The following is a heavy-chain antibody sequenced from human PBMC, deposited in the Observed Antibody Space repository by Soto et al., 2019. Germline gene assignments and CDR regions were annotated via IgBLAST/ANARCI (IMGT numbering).Heavy chain of an antibody. D-gene: IGHD2-2*01. V-gene: IGHV4-34*01. Sequence: QVQLQQWGAGLLKPSETLSLTCAVHGGSFSGYYWSWIRQPPGKGLEWIGEINHSGSTNYNPSLKSRVTISVDTSKNQFSLKLSSVTAADTAVYYCARASYCSSTSCINWFDPWGQGTLVTVSS. CDR3: ARASYCSSTSCINWFDP. CDR2: INHSGST. J-gene: IGHJ5*02. CDR1: GGSFSGYY.